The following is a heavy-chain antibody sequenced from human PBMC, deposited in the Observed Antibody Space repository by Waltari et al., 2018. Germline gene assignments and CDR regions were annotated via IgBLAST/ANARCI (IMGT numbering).Heavy chain of an antibody. CDR3: AKDAFGNTYLDH. CDR1: GFSLSPFG. CDR2: ASFDGSTT. Sequence: VQMVESGGGVVQPGMSLRLSCAASGFSLSPFGMHWVRQAPGRGLEWVALASFDGSTTYYADSVRGRFTISRDNSKNTLYLDINTLRVDDTAIYYCAKDAFGNTYLDHWGQGTLVTVSS. D-gene: IGHD3-10*01. J-gene: IGHJ5*02. V-gene: IGHV3-30*18.